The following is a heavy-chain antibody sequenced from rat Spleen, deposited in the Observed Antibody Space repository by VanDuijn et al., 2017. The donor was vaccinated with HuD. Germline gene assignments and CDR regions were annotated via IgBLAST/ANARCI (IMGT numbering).Heavy chain of an antibody. CDR1: GFTFRKYY. CDR3: AIHGGLRNWFDS. V-gene: IGHV5-25*01. D-gene: IGHD1-11*01. Sequence: EVQLVESGGGLVQPGESMKLSCAVSGFTFRKYYMAWVRQAPTKGLEWFASINIGGNNTYYRDSVKGRFTHPRDKANNTHYLQMDSLRSEDTATYYCAIHGGLRNWFDSWGQGTLVTVSS. CDR2: INIGGNNT. J-gene: IGHJ3*01.